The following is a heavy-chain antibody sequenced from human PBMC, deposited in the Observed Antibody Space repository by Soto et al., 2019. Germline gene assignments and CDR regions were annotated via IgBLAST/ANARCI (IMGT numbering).Heavy chain of an antibody. CDR1: GYTFTGYY. Sequence: ASVKVSCKASGYTFTGYYMHWVRQAPGQGLEWMGWINPNSGGTNYAQKFQGWVTVTRDTSISTAYMELSRLRSDDTAVYYCARGQTAVVVPAAMSPSGYWGPGTLVTLSS. CDR3: ARGQTAVVVPAAMSPSGY. V-gene: IGHV1-2*04. CDR2: INPNSGGT. J-gene: IGHJ4*02. D-gene: IGHD2-2*01.